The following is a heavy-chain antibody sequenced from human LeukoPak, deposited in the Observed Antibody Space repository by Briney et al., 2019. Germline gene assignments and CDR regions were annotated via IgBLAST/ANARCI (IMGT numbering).Heavy chain of an antibody. CDR1: GGSISSSSYY. D-gene: IGHD1-1*01. CDR3: ARVPGGALNWFDP. V-gene: IGHV4-39*01. Sequence: HPSETLSLTCTVSGGSISSSSYYWGWIRQPPGKGLEWIGTICYSGSTYYNPSLKSRVTISVYTSKNQFSLKLSSVTAADTAVYYCARVPGGALNWFDPWGQGTLVTVSS. J-gene: IGHJ5*02. CDR2: ICYSGST.